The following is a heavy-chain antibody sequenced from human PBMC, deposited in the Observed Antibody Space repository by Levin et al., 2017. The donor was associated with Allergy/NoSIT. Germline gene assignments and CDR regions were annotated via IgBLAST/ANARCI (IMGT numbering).Heavy chain of an antibody. CDR1: GGSISSYY. CDR2: IYTSGST. CDR3: ARDPVRGIAVAGFDY. D-gene: IGHD6-19*01. V-gene: IGHV4-4*07. Sequence: SETLSLTCTVSGGSISSYYWSWIRQPAGKGLEWIGRIYTSGSTNYNPSLKSRVTMSVDTSKNQFSLKLSSVTAADTAVYYCARDPVRGIAVAGFDYWGQGTLVTVSS. J-gene: IGHJ4*02.